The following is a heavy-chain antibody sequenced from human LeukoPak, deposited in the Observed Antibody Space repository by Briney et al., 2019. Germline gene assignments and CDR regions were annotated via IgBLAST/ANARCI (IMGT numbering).Heavy chain of an antibody. CDR2: IYYSGST. Sequence: SETLSLTCTVSGGSISSYYWSWIRQPPGKGLEWIGYIYYSGSTNYNPSLKSRVTISVDTSKNQFSLKLSSVTAADTAEYYCARAPFYYDSSGYYYYNWFDPWGQGTLVTVSS. J-gene: IGHJ5*02. D-gene: IGHD3-22*01. CDR3: ARAPFYYDSSGYYYYNWFDP. V-gene: IGHV4-59*01. CDR1: GGSISSYY.